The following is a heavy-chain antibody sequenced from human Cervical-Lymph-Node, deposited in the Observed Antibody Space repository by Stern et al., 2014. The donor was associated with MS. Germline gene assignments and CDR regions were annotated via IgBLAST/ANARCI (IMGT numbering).Heavy chain of an antibody. V-gene: IGHV3-23*01. CDR1: GFTFSNYA. Sequence: EVQLLQSGGDLVQPGGSLRLSCAASGFTFSNYAMNWVRQAPGKGLEWVSVISGSGGGINYADSVKGRFTISRDNSQNTLYLQMGAGGAGDRPIYCCGRGGGSPRRYGMDVWGQGTTVTVSS. CDR3: GRGGGSPRRYGMDV. D-gene: IGHD3-16*01. CDR2: ISGSGGGI. J-gene: IGHJ6*02.